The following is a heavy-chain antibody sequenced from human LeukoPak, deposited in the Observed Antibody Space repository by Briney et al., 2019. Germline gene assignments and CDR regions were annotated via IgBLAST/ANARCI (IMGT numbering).Heavy chain of an antibody. V-gene: IGHV3-53*01. CDR1: GFTVSSNY. CDR3: ASGKETSMAQGY. CDR2: IYSGGSI. J-gene: IGHJ4*02. Sequence: GGSLRLSCAVSGFTVSSNYMTWVRQAPGKGLEWVSVIYSGGSIYYADSVKGRFTISKDISKNTVDLQLNSLRAEDTAVYYCASGKETSMAQGYWGQGTLVTVSS. D-gene: IGHD5-18*01.